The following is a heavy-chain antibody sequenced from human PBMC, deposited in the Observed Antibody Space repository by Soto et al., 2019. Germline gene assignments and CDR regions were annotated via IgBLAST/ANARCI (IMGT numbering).Heavy chain of an antibody. J-gene: IGHJ6*02. V-gene: IGHV3-30*18. D-gene: IGHD5-12*01. Sequence: QVQLVESGGGVVQPGRSLRLSCEVSGFTFSSYGMHWVRQAPGKGLEWVAVISYDGSNKYYADSVKGRITISRDNSNNTLYLEMNSLRTEDTAVYYCGKDRVVAQHHYFYYGIDVWGQGTTVTVS. CDR1: GFTFSSYG. CDR2: ISYDGSNK. CDR3: GKDRVVAQHHYFYYGIDV.